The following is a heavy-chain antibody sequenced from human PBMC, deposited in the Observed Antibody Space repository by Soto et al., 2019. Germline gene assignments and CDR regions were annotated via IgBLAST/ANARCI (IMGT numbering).Heavy chain of an antibody. D-gene: IGHD3-22*01. Sequence: QVQLQESGPGLVKPSQTLSLTCTVSGGSISSGGYYWSWIRQHPVKGLEWIGFISYSGSHYYNPSLTNRVNISVDTSKNQFSLKLSSVTDSDTAVYYWARSIKYYYDSSGYDYWGQGTLVTVSS. CDR2: ISYSGSH. V-gene: IGHV4-31*03. CDR1: GGSISSGGYY. CDR3: ARSIKYYYDSSGYDY. J-gene: IGHJ4*02.